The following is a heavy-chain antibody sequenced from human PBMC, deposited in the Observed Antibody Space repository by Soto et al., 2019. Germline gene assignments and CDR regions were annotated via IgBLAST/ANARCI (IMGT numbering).Heavy chain of an antibody. Sequence: QVQLVQPGAEVQRPGSSVKVSCKTSVDTFTTYTISWVRQAPGQGLEWMGRILPMFDIADYAPKFQAIVTMTADKSTSTDYLELTSLRAEDTGVYYCTRVPGGGVAGTNWYFGLWGVGTLVIVAS. V-gene: IGHV1-69*02. CDR3: TRVPGGGVAGTNWYFGL. J-gene: IGHJ2*01. D-gene: IGHD3-16*01. CDR1: VDTFTTYT. CDR2: ILPMFDIA.